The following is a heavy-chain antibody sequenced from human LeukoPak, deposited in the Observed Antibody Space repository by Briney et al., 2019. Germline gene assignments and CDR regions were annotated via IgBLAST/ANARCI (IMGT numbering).Heavy chain of an antibody. Sequence: SETLSLTCTVSGGSISSGDHYWSWIRQPPGKGLERLGYIYYSGSPYYSPSLKGRFTIPVYTPKQQFSLQLDSVPPADTAVYYCARRVMVRGVTYYFDNWGQGTLVTVSS. J-gene: IGHJ4*02. CDR1: GGSISSGDHY. CDR2: IYYSGSP. V-gene: IGHV4-30-4*01. D-gene: IGHD3-10*01. CDR3: ARRVMVRGVTYYFDN.